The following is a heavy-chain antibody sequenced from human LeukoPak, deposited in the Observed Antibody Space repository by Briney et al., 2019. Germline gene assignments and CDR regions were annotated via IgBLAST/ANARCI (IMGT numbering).Heavy chain of an antibody. Sequence: ASVKVSCKASGYTFTSYDINWVRQATGQGLEWMGWMNPNCGNTGYAQKFQGRVTMTRSTSISTAYMELSSLRSEDTAVYYCASPGGYSSSWDLRRGANYYGMDVWGQGTTVTVSS. CDR1: GYTFTSYD. CDR3: ASPGGYSSSWDLRRGANYYGMDV. V-gene: IGHV1-8*01. CDR2: MNPNCGNT. J-gene: IGHJ6*02. D-gene: IGHD6-13*01.